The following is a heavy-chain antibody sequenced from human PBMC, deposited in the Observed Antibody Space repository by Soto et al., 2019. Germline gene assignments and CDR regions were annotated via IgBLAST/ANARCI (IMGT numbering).Heavy chain of an antibody. Sequence: SETLSLTCTVSGGSISSSTYYWGWIRQPPGKGLEWIGSIYNSGSTYYNPSLKSRVSISVDTSKNQFSLKLSSVTAADTAVYYCARHYYDSSGYYRSRSYWYFDLWRRGTLVTVSS. CDR3: ARHYYDSSGYYRSRSYWYFDL. J-gene: IGHJ2*01. V-gene: IGHV4-39*01. CDR1: GGSISSSTYY. D-gene: IGHD3-22*01. CDR2: IYNSGST.